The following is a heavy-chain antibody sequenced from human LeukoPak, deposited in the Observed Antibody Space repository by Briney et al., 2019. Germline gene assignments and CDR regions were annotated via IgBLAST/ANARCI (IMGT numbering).Heavy chain of an antibody. CDR2: IKQDGSEK. J-gene: IGHJ4*02. CDR3: AREWQGGIAAAGTRIEGDY. CDR1: GFSVSGYW. D-gene: IGHD6-13*01. Sequence: GGSLRHSCAVSGFSVSGYWMTWVRQAPGKGLEWVANIKQDGSEKNYVDSVKGRFTISRDNAENSLFLQMNSLRVEDTAVYYCAREWQGGIAAAGTRIEGDYWGQGTLVAVSS. V-gene: IGHV3-7*01.